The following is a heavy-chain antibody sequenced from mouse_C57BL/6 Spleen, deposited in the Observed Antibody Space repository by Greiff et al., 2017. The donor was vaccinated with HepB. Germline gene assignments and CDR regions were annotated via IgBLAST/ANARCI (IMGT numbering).Heavy chain of an antibody. CDR2: ISYDGSN. J-gene: IGHJ4*01. Sequence: EVQLQQSGPGLVKPSQSLSLTCSVTGYSITSGYYWNWIRQFPGNKLEWMGYISYDGSNNYNPSLKNRISITRDTSKNQFFLKLNSVTTEDTATYYCARERDDAMDYWGQGTSVTVSS. V-gene: IGHV3-6*01. CDR1: GYSITSGYY. D-gene: IGHD3-3*01. CDR3: ARERDDAMDY.